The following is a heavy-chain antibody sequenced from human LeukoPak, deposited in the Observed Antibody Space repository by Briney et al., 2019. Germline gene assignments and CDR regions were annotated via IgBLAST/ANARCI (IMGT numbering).Heavy chain of an antibody. V-gene: IGHV1-69*01. CDR2: IIPIFGTT. J-gene: IGHJ4*02. CDR1: GGTFSSYA. CDR3: ARSPLVGLGELSFGYFDY. Sequence: SVKVSCKASGGTFSSYAISWVRQAPGQGLEWMGGIIPIFGTTNYAQKFQGRVTITADESTSTAYMELSSLRSEDTAVCYCARSPLVGLGELSFGYFDYWGQGTLVTVSS. D-gene: IGHD3-16*02.